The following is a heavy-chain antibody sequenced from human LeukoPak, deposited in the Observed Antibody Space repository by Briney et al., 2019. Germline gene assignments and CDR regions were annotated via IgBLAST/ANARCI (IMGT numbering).Heavy chain of an antibody. D-gene: IGHD6-13*01. CDR2: ISGDGGST. CDR1: GFTFDDYA. J-gene: IGHJ4*02. V-gene: IGHV3-43*02. CDR3: AKSDSSSLYVRHPIDY. Sequence: GSLRLSCAASGFTFDDYAMHWVRQAPGKGLEWVSLISGDGGSTYYADSVKGRFTISRDNSKNSLYLQMNSLRTEDTALYYCAKSDSSSLYVRHPIDYWGQGTLVTVSS.